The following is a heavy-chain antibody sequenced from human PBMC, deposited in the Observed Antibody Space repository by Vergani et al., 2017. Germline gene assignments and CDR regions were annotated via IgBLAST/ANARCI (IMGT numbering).Heavy chain of an antibody. Sequence: QVQLQESGPGLVKPSGTLSLTCAVSGGSISSRNWWSWVRQPPGKGLEWIGEIYHSGSTNYNPSLKSRVSLSVDTSKNQFSLKLISVTAADTAVYYYARRTYYYDSSGRTDAFDIWGQGTMVTVSS. CDR3: ARRTYYYDSSGRTDAFDI. D-gene: IGHD3-22*01. V-gene: IGHV4-4*02. CDR1: GGSISSRNW. J-gene: IGHJ3*02. CDR2: IYHSGST.